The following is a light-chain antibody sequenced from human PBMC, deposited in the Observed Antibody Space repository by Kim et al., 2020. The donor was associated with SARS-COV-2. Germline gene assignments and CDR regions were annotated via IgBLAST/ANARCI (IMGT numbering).Light chain of an antibody. CDR3: QQSYSTPTWT. V-gene: IGKV1-39*01. CDR1: QSVSSY. CDR2: GAS. Sequence: SVGGRVTITCRESQSVSSYLNWYQQKPGKAPKLLIYGASSLQSGVPSRFSGSGSGTDFTLTISSLQPEDFATYYCQQSYSTPTWTFGQGTKVDIK. J-gene: IGKJ1*01.